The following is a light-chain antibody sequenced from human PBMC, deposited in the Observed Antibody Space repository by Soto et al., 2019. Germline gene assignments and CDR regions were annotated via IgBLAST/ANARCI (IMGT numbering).Light chain of an antibody. J-gene: IGLJ1*01. CDR2: ASS. CDR3: SSYTGGSTLYV. CDR1: SSDVGSYNY. Sequence: QSVLTQPASVSGSPGQSITISCTGTSSDVGSYNYVSWYQHHPGKAPRLMIYASSNRPSGVSHRFSGSRSGNTASLTISGLQAEDEAGYYCSSYTGGSTLYVFGTGAKVTVL. V-gene: IGLV2-14*01.